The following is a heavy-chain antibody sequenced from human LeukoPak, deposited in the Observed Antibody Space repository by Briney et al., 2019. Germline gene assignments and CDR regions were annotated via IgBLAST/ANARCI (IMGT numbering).Heavy chain of an antibody. Sequence: SETLSLTCTVSGGSISSSSYYWGWIRQPPGNGLEWIGEIYHSGKTNYNPSFKTRVTMSVDTSKTQFSLNLTSVTAADTAVYYCAGRYPNVGVSGHYWGQGALVTVSS. V-gene: IGHV4-39*01. CDR2: IYHSGKT. CDR1: GGSISSSSYY. D-gene: IGHD6-19*01. J-gene: IGHJ4*02. CDR3: AGRYPNVGVSGHY.